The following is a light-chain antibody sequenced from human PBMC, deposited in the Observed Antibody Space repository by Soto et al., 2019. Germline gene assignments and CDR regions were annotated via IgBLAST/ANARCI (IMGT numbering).Light chain of an antibody. CDR2: EVS. CDR3: SSYAGSNLWV. J-gene: IGLJ3*02. Sequence: QSALTQSPSASGSPGQSVTISCTGTSSDVGNYKYVSWYQQHPGKAPKLMIYEVSKRPSGVPDRFSGSKSGNTASLTVSGLQVEDEADYYCSSYAGSNLWVFGGGTKLNV. CDR1: SSDVGNYKY. V-gene: IGLV2-8*01.